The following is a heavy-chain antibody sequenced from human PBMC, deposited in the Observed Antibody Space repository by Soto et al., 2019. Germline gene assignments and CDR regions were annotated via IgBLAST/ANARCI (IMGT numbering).Heavy chain of an antibody. V-gene: IGHV3-7*01. Sequence: DVQLWESGGGLVQPGGSLRLSCAASGFSFTSHWMSWVRQAPGKGLEWVATIKRDGSASYYLGSVKGRFTISRDNANDSLFLEMTSLRAEDTAVYYCARDQGREILASAFDFWGQGTKVTVSS. D-gene: IGHD5-12*01. CDR3: ARDQGREILASAFDF. CDR2: IKRDGSAS. CDR1: GFSFTSHW. J-gene: IGHJ3*01.